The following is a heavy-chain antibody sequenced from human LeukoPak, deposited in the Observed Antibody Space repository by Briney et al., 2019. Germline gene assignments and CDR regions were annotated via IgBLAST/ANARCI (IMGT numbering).Heavy chain of an antibody. CDR2: ISSSSSTI. Sequence: GGSLRLSCAASGFTFSSYSMNWVRQAPGKGLEWVSYISSSSSTIYYADSVKGRFTISRDNAKNSLYLQMNSLRAEDTAVYYCARLENYYDSSGYYPPLGYWGQGTLVTVSS. V-gene: IGHV3-48*01. CDR1: GFTFSSYS. J-gene: IGHJ4*02. D-gene: IGHD3-22*01. CDR3: ARLENYYDSSGYYPPLGY.